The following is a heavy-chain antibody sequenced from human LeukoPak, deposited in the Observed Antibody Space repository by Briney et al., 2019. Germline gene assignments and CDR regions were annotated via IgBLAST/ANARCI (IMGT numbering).Heavy chain of an antibody. V-gene: IGHV3-30*04. CDR2: ISYDGSNK. CDR1: GFTFSSYA. Sequence: PGRSLRLSCAASGFTFSSYAMHWVRQAPGKGLEWVAVISYDGSNKYYADSVKGRFTISRDNSKNTLYLQMNSLRAEDTAVYYCAKELTGGYYYYYMDVWGKGTTVTISS. CDR3: AKELTGGYYYYYMDV. D-gene: IGHD3-10*01. J-gene: IGHJ6*03.